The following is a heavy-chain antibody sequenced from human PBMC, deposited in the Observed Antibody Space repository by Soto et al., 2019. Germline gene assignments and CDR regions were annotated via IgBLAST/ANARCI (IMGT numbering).Heavy chain of an antibody. CDR3: AKSLVFVDPAYMDV. D-gene: IGHD2-21*01. V-gene: IGHV1-69*08. Sequence: GASVKVSCKASGGSFTSYIFTWVRQAPGQGLEWMGRIIPIQGTANYALKFQDRVTITADKSTNTAYMELRSLRPEDTALYYCAKSLVFVDPAYMDVWGKGTTVTVSS. CDR2: IIPIQGTA. CDR1: GGSFTSYI. J-gene: IGHJ6*03.